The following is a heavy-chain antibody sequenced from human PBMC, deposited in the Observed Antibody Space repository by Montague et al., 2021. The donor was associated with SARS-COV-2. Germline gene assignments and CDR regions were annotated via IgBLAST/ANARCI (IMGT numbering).Heavy chain of an antibody. J-gene: IGHJ4*02. Sequence: SETLSLTCAVYGGPLRNYYWSWIRQSPGKGLEWIGEINHSGSTNNNPSLKSRVTMSVDTSKNQFSLKLSSVTAADTAVYYCARGARQGYGFRLGSFDYWGQGTLVTVSS. CDR1: GGPLRNYY. D-gene: IGHD3-10*01. V-gene: IGHV4-34*01. CDR2: INHSGST. CDR3: ARGARQGYGFRLGSFDY.